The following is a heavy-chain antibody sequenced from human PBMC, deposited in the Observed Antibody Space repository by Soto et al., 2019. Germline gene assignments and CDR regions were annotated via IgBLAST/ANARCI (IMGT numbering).Heavy chain of an antibody. CDR3: ARDTYTPGIAAAGPDY. CDR2: ISYDGSNK. V-gene: IGHV3-30-3*01. J-gene: IGHJ4*02. CDR1: GFTFSSYA. D-gene: IGHD6-13*01. Sequence: GGSLSLSCAASGFTFSSYAMHWVRQAPGKGLEWVAVISYDGSNKYYADSVKGRFTISRDNSKNTLYLQMNSLRAEDTAVYYCARDTYTPGIAAAGPDYWGQGTLVTVSS.